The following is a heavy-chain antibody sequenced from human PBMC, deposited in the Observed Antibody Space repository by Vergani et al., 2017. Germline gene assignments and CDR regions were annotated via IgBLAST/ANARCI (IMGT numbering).Heavy chain of an antibody. V-gene: IGHV4-61*02. D-gene: IGHD1-14*01. J-gene: IGHJ5*02. Sequence: QVQLQESGPGLLKPSQTLSLTCSVAGDSISSGNYYWNWIRQPAGKGLEWMGRIYSSGSTSYNPSIKSRITMSLDTSKNQFSLSLSSVTAADTAVYYCARDGIRSPEPRFDPWGQGTLVTVSS. CDR2: IYSSGST. CDR1: GDSISSGNYY. CDR3: ARDGIRSPEPRFDP.